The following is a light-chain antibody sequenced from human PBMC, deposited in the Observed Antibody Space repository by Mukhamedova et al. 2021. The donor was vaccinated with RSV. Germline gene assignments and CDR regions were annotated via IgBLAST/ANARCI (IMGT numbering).Light chain of an antibody. CDR1: QSISRY. CDR2: GAS. Sequence: GDRVTMTCRASQSISRYLNWYQQKPGKAPKLLIHGASSLESGVPSRFSGGGSGTEFTLTINSLQPEDSATYFCQESYRTPWTVGQ. V-gene: IGKV1-39*01. CDR3: QESYRTPWT. J-gene: IGKJ1*01.